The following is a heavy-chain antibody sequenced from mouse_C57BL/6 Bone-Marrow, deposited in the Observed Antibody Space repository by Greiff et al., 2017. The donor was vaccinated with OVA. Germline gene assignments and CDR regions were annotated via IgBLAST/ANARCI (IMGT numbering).Heavy chain of an antibody. CDR2: IRLTSDNYAT. CDR1: GFTFSNYW. D-gene: IGHD1-1*01. Sequence: EVQLMESGGGLVQPGGSMKLSCVASGFTFSNYWMNWVRQSPEQGLEWVAQIRLTSDNYATHYAESVKGRFTISRDDSNSSVYLQMNNLRAEDTGSDYCTVCDGSSYAYWGQGTLVTVSA. J-gene: IGHJ3*01. CDR3: TVCDGSSYAY. V-gene: IGHV6-3*01.